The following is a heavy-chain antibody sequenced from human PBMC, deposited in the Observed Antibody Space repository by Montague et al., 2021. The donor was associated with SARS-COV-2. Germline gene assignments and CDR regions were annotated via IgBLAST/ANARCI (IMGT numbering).Heavy chain of an antibody. Sequence: SETLSLTCTVSGGSISSYCWSWIRQPSGKGLEWIGYIYNSGSTNYNSSLKIRVTISVDTSKNQFSLKLSSVTAPDTAVDDCTGGFDYWGQGTLVTVSS. J-gene: IGHJ4*02. CDR3: TGGFDY. CDR1: GGSISSYC. V-gene: IGHV4-59*01. CDR2: IYNSGST.